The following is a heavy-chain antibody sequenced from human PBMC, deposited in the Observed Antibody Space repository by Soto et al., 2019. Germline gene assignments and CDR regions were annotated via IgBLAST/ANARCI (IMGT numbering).Heavy chain of an antibody. J-gene: IGHJ6*02. CDR3: ARHLVGYGDYLVGMDV. CDR1: GYSFNSYW. D-gene: IGHD4-17*01. V-gene: IGHV5-10-1*01. Sequence: GESLKISCKGSGYSFNSYWISWVRQMPGKGLEWMGRIDPSDSYTNYSPSFQGHVTISADKSISTAYLQWSSLKASDTAMYYCARHLVGYGDYLVGMDVWGQGTTVTVSS. CDR2: IDPSDSYT.